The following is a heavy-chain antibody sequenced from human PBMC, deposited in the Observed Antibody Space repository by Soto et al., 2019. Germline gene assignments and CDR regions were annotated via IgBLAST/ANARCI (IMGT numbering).Heavy chain of an antibody. CDR3: ASTRDIFTGPFDY. CDR2: INHSGST. CDR1: GGSFSGYY. V-gene: IGHV4-34*01. D-gene: IGHD3-9*01. Sequence: SETLSLTCAVYGGSFSGYYWSWIRQPPGKGLEWIGEINHSGSTNYNPSLKSRVTISVDTSKNQFSLKLSSVTAADTAVYYCASTRDIFTGPFDYWGQGTLVTVSS. J-gene: IGHJ4*02.